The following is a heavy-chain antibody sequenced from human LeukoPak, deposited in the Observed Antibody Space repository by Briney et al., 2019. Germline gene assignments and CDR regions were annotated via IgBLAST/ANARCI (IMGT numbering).Heavy chain of an antibody. J-gene: IGHJ4*02. CDR2: INAGNGNT. Sequence: ASVKVSCKASGYTFTSYAMHWVRQAPGQRLEWMGWINAGNGNTKYSQKFQGRVTMTEDTSTDTAYMELSSLRSEDTAVYYCATDPSATQLGVDYWGQGTLVTVSS. V-gene: IGHV1-3*01. D-gene: IGHD6-6*01. CDR1: GYTFTSYA. CDR3: ATDPSATQLGVDY.